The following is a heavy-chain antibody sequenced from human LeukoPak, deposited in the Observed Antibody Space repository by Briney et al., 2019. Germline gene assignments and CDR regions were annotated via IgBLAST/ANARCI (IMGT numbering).Heavy chain of an antibody. CDR1: GYTFTSYD. Sequence: ASVKVSCKASGYTFTSYDINWVRQATGQGLEWMGWMNPNSGNTGYAPKFQGRVTMTRNTSISTAYMELSSLRSEDTAVYYCARGCFGITMVRGVRYYYYYYMDVWGKGTTVTISS. CDR2: MNPNSGNT. J-gene: IGHJ6*03. V-gene: IGHV1-8*01. D-gene: IGHD3-10*01. CDR3: ARGCFGITMVRGVRYYYYYYMDV.